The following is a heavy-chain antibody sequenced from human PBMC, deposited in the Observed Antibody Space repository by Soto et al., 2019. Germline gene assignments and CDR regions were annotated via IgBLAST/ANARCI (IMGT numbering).Heavy chain of an antibody. V-gene: IGHV6-1*01. Sequence: CAISGDSVSSNTAAWNWIRSSPSRGLEWLGRTYYRSNWRHDYAVSVKSRITVNPDTSKNHFSLQLNSVTPDDTAVYYCARGVAGSGFDLWGQGTMVTVYS. CDR2: TYYRSNWRH. D-gene: IGHD6-19*01. CDR1: GDSVSSNTAA. CDR3: ARGVAGSGFDL. J-gene: IGHJ4*02.